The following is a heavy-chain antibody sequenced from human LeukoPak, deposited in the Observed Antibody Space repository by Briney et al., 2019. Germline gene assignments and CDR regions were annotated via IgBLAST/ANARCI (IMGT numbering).Heavy chain of an antibody. J-gene: IGHJ4*02. CDR2: VSGGGDST. V-gene: IGHV3-23*01. CDR3: AKDMGTIAVVRGFDF. D-gene: IGHD3-10*01. Sequence: PGGSLRLSCAASGFTVSINYMSWVRHAPGKGLESVSGVSGGGDSTYYADSVKGRFTISRDTSNNTVYLQMNSLRAEDTAVYYCAKDMGTIAVVRGFDFWGQGTLVTVSS. CDR1: GFTVSINY.